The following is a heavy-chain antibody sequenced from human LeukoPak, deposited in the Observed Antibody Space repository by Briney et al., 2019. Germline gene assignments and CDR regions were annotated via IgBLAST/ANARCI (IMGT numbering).Heavy chain of an antibody. V-gene: IGHV3-74*03. CDR3: ARVAVAGTPEFDY. CDR2: IDNAGSIT. J-gene: IGHJ4*02. Sequence: GGSLRLSCAASGFTFSNYWIHWVRQAPGKGLVWVSRIDNAGSITTYADSVKGRFTISRDNSKNTPYLQMNSLRAEDTAVYYCARVAVAGTPEFDYWGQGTLITVSP. CDR1: GFTFSNYW. D-gene: IGHD6-19*01.